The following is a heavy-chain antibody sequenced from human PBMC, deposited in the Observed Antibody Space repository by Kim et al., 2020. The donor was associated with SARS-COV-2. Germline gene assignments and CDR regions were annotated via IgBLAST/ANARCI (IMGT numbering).Heavy chain of an antibody. D-gene: IGHD6-19*01. J-gene: IGHJ6*01. CDR2: IWFDGSKK. Sequence: GGSLRLSCAASGFTFSNYGMHWVRQAPGKGLEWVAVIWFDGSKKFFADPVKGRFTISRDNSKNTLYLQMSSLRAEDTAVYYCASPYSNGSPDSYDGIGV. CDR3: ASPYSNGSPDSYDGIGV. V-gene: IGHV3-33*01. CDR1: GFTFSNYG.